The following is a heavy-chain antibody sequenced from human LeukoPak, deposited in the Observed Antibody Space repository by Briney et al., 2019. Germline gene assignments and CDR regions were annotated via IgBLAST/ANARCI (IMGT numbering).Heavy chain of an antibody. CDR1: GFTFTAYA. Sequence: GGSLRLSCAASGFTFTAYALTWVRQAPGKGLEWVSTVNAGGDRTFYAGSVKGRFTISRDNSKNTLYLHMSVLGAGDTAVYYCVKDWRDETSCRGDCLDSWGQGTLVLVSS. CDR3: VKDWRDETSCRGDCLDS. V-gene: IGHV3-23*01. D-gene: IGHD2-21*02. J-gene: IGHJ4*02. CDR2: VNAGGDRT.